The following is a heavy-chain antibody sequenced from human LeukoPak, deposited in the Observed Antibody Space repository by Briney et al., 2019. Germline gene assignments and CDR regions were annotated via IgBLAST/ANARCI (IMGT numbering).Heavy chain of an antibody. J-gene: IGHJ4*02. D-gene: IGHD6-19*01. CDR2: IYYSGST. CDR1: GGSLSSGGYY. V-gene: IGHV4-31*03. Sequence: SETLSLTCTVSGGSLSSGGYYWSWVRQHPGTGLEWIGYIYYSGSTYYNPSLKSRVTISVDTSKNQFSLKLSSVTATDTAVYYCARVGYSSGWSIFDYWGQGTLVTVSS. CDR3: ARVGYSSGWSIFDY.